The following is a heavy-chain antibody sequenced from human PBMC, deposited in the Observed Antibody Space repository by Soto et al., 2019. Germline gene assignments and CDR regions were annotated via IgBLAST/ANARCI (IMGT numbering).Heavy chain of an antibody. J-gene: IGHJ4*02. CDR2: IYYSGNT. CDR1: GGSISSGYYY. V-gene: IGHV4-30-4*01. D-gene: IGHD1-26*01. Sequence: PSETLSLTCSVSGGSISSGYYYWSWIRQPPGKGLEWIGNIYYSGNTYYNPSLKSRLIISIDTSKNQFSLKLSSVTAADTAVYYCARVGGGFSVGSYHDYWGQGTLVTVSS. CDR3: ARVGGGFSVGSYHDY.